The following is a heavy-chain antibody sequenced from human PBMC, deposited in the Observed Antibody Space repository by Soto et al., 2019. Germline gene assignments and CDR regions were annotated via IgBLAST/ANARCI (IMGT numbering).Heavy chain of an antibody. V-gene: IGHV3-48*01. Sequence: PGGSLRLSCAASGFTFSNVWMNWVRRAPGKGLEWVSYISSSSSTIYYADSVKGRFTISRDNAKNSLYLQMNSLRAEDTAVYYCARHPERIAQIGWFDPWGQGTLVTVSS. CDR3: ARHPERIAQIGWFDP. J-gene: IGHJ5*02. CDR1: GFTFSNVW. D-gene: IGHD6-13*01. CDR2: ISSSSSTI.